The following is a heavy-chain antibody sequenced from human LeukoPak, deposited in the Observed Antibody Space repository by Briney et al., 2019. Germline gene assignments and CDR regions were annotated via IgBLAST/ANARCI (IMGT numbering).Heavy chain of an antibody. J-gene: IGHJ4*02. CDR3: ARAPHYYDSSGYPFLDY. CDR2: IYYSGST. Sequence: PSETLSLTCTVSGGSISSGDYYWSWIRQPPGKGLEWIGYIYYSGSTYYNPSLKSRVTISVDTSKNQFSLKLSSVTAADTAVYYCARAPHYYDSSGYPFLDYWGQGTLVTVSS. CDR1: GGSISSGDYY. V-gene: IGHV4-30-4*01. D-gene: IGHD3-22*01.